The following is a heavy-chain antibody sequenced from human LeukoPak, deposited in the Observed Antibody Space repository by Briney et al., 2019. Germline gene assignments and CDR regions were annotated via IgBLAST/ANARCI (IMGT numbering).Heavy chain of an antibody. CDR1: GFTFSSNC. Sequence: GGSLRLSCAASGFTFSSNCMHWVRPAPGKGLVWVSRINSDGTSTGYAGSVKGRFTISRDNAKNTLYLQMNSLRAEDTAVYYCAILWWHRADYWGQGTPVTVSS. CDR3: AILWWHRADY. J-gene: IGHJ4*02. D-gene: IGHD2-15*01. CDR2: INSDGTST. V-gene: IGHV3-74*01.